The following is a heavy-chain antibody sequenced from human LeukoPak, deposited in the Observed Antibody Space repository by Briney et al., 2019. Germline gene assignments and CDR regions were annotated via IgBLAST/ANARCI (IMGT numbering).Heavy chain of an antibody. Sequence: LGTLSLTCTVSGYSISSGYYWGWIRRPPGKGLEWIGSIYHSGSTCSNPSLKSRVTISVDTSKNQFSLKLSSVTAADTAVYYCARDEFYYYDEIHLCYFDYWGQGTLVTVSS. J-gene: IGHJ4*02. D-gene: IGHD3-22*01. V-gene: IGHV4-38-2*02. CDR2: IYHSGST. CDR1: GYSISSGYY. CDR3: ARDEFYYYDEIHLCYFDY.